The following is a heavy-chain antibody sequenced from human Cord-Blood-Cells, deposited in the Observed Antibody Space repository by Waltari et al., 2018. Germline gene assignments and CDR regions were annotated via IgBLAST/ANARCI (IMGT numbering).Heavy chain of an antibody. CDR1: GYTFTGYY. CDR2: INPNSGGT. J-gene: IGHJ3*02. Sequence: QVQLVPSGAEVKKPGASVKVSCKASGYTFTGYYMHWVRQAPGQGLEWMGWINPNSGGTNYAQKFQGWVTMTRDTAISTASMELSRLRSDDTTVYYCARGSGRELDALDIWGQGTMVTVAS. D-gene: IGHD3-10*01. V-gene: IGHV1-2*04. CDR3: ARGSGRELDALDI.